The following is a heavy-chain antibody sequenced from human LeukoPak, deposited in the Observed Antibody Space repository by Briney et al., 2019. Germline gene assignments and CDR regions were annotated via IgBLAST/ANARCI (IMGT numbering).Heavy chain of an antibody. J-gene: IGHJ3*02. CDR1: AGSISSGGYS. CDR3: ARDLVGYYDSSGYFDI. V-gene: IGHV4-30-2*01. Sequence: TPSQTLSLTCAVSAGSISSGGYSWSWIRQPPGKGLEWIGYIYHSGSTYYNPSLKSRVTISVDRSKNQFSLKLSSVTAADTAVYYCARDLVGYYDSSGYFDIWGQGTMVTVSS. D-gene: IGHD3-22*01. CDR2: IYHSGST.